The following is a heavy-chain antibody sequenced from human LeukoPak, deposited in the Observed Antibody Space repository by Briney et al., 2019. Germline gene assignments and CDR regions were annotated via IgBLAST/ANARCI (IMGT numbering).Heavy chain of an antibody. J-gene: IGHJ4*02. CDR1: GYTFTGYY. D-gene: IGHD2-2*01. V-gene: IGHV1-2*02. Sequence: ASAKVSCKASGYTFTGYYMHWVRQAPGQGLEWMGWINPNSGGTNYAQKFQGRVTMTRDTSISTAYMELSRLRSDDTAVYYCAREGDPYIVVVPAATGYWGQGTLVTVSS. CDR2: INPNSGGT. CDR3: AREGDPYIVVVPAATGY.